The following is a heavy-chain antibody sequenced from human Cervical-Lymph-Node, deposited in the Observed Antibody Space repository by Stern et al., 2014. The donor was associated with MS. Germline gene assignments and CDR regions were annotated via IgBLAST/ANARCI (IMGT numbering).Heavy chain of an antibody. CDR1: GYSFITYY. Sequence: QVQLVQSGAEVRQPGASVKVSCKASGYSFITYYMNWVRQAPGQGLEWMGMINPSGGSTTYAQKFQARVTMTRDTSTNTVYMEMSSLRSDDTAVYYCTRGPKVRLGGRYNYFDPWGQGTLVTVSS. J-gene: IGHJ5*02. CDR3: TRGPKVRLGGRYNYFDP. CDR2: INPSGGST. D-gene: IGHD1-26*01. V-gene: IGHV1-46*01.